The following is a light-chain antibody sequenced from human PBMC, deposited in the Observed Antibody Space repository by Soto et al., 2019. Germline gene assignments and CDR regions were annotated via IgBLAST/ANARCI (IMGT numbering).Light chain of an antibody. J-gene: IGKJ1*01. CDR1: QSVSSY. V-gene: IGKV3-11*01. Sequence: EIVLTQYPATLSLSPWERATLSCRASQSVSSYLAWYQQKPGQAPRLLIYDASNRATGIPARFSGSGSGTDFTLTISCLEPEDFAVDYCQQRSNWPPTWTFGQGTKVEI. CDR2: DAS. CDR3: QQRSNWPPTWT.